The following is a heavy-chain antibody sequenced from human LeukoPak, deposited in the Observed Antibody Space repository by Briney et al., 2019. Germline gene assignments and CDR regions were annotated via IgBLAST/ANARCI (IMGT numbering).Heavy chain of an antibody. CDR2: IYPTGST. Sequence: TSETLSLTCTVSGYSISSGYYWGWIRQPPGKGLEWIGNIYPTGSTYYNPSLKSRVTISVDTSKNQFSLKVSSVSAADTAVYYCARAYSSSWYWNWFDPWGQGTLVTVSS. CDR3: ARAYSSSWYWNWFDP. D-gene: IGHD6-13*01. J-gene: IGHJ5*02. CDR1: GYSISSGYY. V-gene: IGHV4-38-2*02.